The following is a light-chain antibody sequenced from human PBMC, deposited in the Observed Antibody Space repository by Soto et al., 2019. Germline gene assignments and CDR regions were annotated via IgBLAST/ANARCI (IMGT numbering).Light chain of an antibody. J-gene: IGKJ2*01. CDR1: QSITNW. CDR2: KAS. CDR3: QQYDSYPST. Sequence: DIQMTQSPSTLSASVGDRVTITCRASQSITNWLAWYQQKPGKAPKLPIYKASSLESGVPSRFSGSASGTEFTLTISSLQPDDFATYYCQQYDSYPSTFGQGTKLEIK. V-gene: IGKV1-5*03.